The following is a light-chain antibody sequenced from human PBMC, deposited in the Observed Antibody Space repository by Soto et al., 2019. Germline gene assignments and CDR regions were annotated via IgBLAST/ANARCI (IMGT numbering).Light chain of an antibody. CDR1: QSISSW. CDR3: QQYGNYWT. CDR2: KAS. Sequence: DIQMTQSPSTLSASVGDRVTITCRASQSISSWLAWYQQKPGKAPNLLIYKASSLQSGVPSRFSGSGSGTEFTLTISSLQPDDFATYYCQQYGNYWTFGQGTKVEIK. V-gene: IGKV1-5*03. J-gene: IGKJ1*01.